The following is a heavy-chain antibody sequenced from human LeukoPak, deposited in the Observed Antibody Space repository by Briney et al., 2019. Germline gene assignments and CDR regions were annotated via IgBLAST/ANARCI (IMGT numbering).Heavy chain of an antibody. J-gene: IGHJ4*02. CDR3: ARVRGDYYFDY. CDR2: IMQSGSEK. D-gene: IGHD2-21*01. CDR1: GFIFSSYW. Sequence: GGSLRLSCAASGFIFSSYWMTWVRQAPGKGLEWVANIMQSGSEKDYVDSVKGRFTISRDNAQNSLYLQMNSLRAEDTAVYNCARVRGDYYFDYWGQGTLVTVSS. V-gene: IGHV3-7*05.